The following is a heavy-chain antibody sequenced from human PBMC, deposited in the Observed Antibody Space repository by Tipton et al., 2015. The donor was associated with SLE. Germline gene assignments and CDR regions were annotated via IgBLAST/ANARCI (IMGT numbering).Heavy chain of an antibody. Sequence: TLSLTCAVYGGSFSGYYWSWIRQPPGKGLEWIGEINHSGSTNYNPSLKSRVTISVDTSKNQFSLKLSSVTAADTAAYYCARLDTGGGIWGQGTMVTVSS. J-gene: IGHJ3*02. CDR3: ARLDTGGGI. D-gene: IGHD5-18*01. CDR1: GGSFSGYY. V-gene: IGHV4-34*01. CDR2: INHSGST.